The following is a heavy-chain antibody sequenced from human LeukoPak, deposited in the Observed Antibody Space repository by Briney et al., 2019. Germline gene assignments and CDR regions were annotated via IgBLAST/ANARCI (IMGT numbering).Heavy chain of an antibody. V-gene: IGHV3-23*01. CDR2: ISGSGGST. CDR1: GFTFSSYA. CDR3: AKEYVDTAMVILGYDNWFDP. D-gene: IGHD5-18*01. Sequence: GGSLRLSCAASGFTFSSYAMSWVRQAPGKGLEWVSAISGSGGSTYYADSVKGRFTISRDNSKNTLYLQMNSLRAEDTAVYYCAKEYVDTAMVILGYDNWFDPWGQGTLVTVSS. J-gene: IGHJ5*02.